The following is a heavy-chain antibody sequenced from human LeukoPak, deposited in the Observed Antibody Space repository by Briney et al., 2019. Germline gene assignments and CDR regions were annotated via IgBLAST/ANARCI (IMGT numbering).Heavy chain of an antibody. D-gene: IGHD6-19*01. CDR2: IWYDGTNK. Sequence: GGSLRLSCAASGFTFSNYGMHWVRQAPGKGLEWVAVIWYDGTNKYYADSVKGRFTISRDNSKNTLYLQMNSLRAEDTAVYYCAKGIAVAENYYYGMDVWGQGTTVTVSS. CDR1: GFTFSNYG. CDR3: AKGIAVAENYYYGMDV. J-gene: IGHJ6*02. V-gene: IGHV3-33*06.